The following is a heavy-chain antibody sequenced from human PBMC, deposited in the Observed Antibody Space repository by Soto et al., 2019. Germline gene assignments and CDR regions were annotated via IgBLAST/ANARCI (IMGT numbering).Heavy chain of an antibody. CDR1: GYSFTSYW. CDR2: IDPSDSYT. J-gene: IGHJ5*02. Sequence: LKISCKGSGYSFTSYWISWVRQMPGKGLEWMGRIDPSDSYTNYSPSFQGHVTISADKSISTAYLQWSSLKASDTAMYYCARHDRRDCSSTSCYTGWFDPWGQGTLVTVSS. V-gene: IGHV5-10-1*01. D-gene: IGHD2-2*02. CDR3: ARHDRRDCSSTSCYTGWFDP.